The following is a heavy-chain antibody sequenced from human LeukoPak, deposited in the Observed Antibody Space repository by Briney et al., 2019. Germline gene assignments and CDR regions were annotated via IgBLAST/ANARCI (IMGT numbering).Heavy chain of an antibody. V-gene: IGHV3-23*01. CDR3: TKSRSGSSSWALQVFDN. D-gene: IGHD6-13*01. CDR2: ISGSGGST. CDR1: GFTFSSYA. J-gene: IGHJ4*02. Sequence: LPGGSLRLSCAASGFTFSSYAMSWVRQAPGKGLEWVSAISGSGGSTYYADSVKGRFTISRDNSKSTLYLEMNSLRAEDTAVYYCTKSRSGSSSWALQVFDNWGQGALVTVSS.